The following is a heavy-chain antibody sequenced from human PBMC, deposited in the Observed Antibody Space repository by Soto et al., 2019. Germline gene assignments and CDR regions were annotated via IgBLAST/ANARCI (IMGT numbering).Heavy chain of an antibody. Sequence: TLSLTCTVSGGFISSSSYYWGWIRQPPGKGLEWIGSIYYSGSTYYNPSLKSRVTISVDTSKNQFSLKLSSVTAADTAVYYCARQGRSWYQDLDYWGQGTLVTVSS. V-gene: IGHV4-39*01. CDR3: ARQGRSWYQDLDY. D-gene: IGHD6-13*01. CDR2: IYYSGST. CDR1: GGFISSSSYY. J-gene: IGHJ4*02.